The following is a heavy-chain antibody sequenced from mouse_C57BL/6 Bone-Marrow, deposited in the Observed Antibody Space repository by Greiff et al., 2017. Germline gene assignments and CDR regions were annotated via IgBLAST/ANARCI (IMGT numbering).Heavy chain of an antibody. CDR2: IYPGSGNT. V-gene: IGHV1-76*01. Sequence: QVQLKQSGPELVRPGASVKLSCKASGYTFTDYYINWVKQRPGQGLEWIARIYPGSGNTYYNEKFKGKATLTAEKSSSTAYMQLSSLTSEDSAVYCCARPQRGYFDVWGKGTTVTVSS. CDR3: ARPQRGYFDV. CDR1: GYTFTDYY. J-gene: IGHJ1*03.